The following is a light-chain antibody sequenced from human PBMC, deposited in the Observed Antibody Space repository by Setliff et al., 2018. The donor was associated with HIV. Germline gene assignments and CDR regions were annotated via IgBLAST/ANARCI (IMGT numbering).Light chain of an antibody. Sequence: SVLTQSPGTLSLSPGEITPFSCRSSQTFSSSYLAWYQQNPGQAPRLLIYGASIRATGIPDRFSGIGSGTDYTLRITRLAPEDFAVYHCQPYGTLPLTFGGGTKVDIK. CDR2: GAS. V-gene: IGKV3-20*01. J-gene: IGKJ4*01. CDR1: QTFSSSY. CDR3: QPYGTLPLT.